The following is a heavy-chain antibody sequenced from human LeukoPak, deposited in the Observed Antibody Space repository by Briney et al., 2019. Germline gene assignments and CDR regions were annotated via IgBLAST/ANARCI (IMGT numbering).Heavy chain of an antibody. D-gene: IGHD1-26*01. CDR3: ARDRGSYSANWFDP. V-gene: IGHV1-18*01. J-gene: IGHJ5*02. Sequence: GASVKVSCKASGYTFTSYGISWVRQAPGQGLEWMGWISAYNGNTNYAQKLQGRVTMTTDTSTSTAYMELRSLRSDDTAVYYCARDRGSYSANWFDPWGQGTLVTVSS. CDR1: GYTFTSYG. CDR2: ISAYNGNT.